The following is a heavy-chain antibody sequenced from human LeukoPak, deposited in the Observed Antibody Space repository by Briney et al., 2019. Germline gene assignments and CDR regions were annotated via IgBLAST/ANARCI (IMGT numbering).Heavy chain of an antibody. CDR1: GFTFSSYS. CDR3: ARYSVYSGFDFDF. CDR2: ISSSSSYI. Sequence: GGSLRLSCAASGFTFSSYSMNWVRQAPGKGLEWVSSISSSSSYIYYADSVKGRFTISRDNAKNSLYLQMNSLRAEDTAVYYCARYSVYSGFDFDFWGQGTLLTVSS. J-gene: IGHJ4*02. D-gene: IGHD5-12*01. V-gene: IGHV3-21*04.